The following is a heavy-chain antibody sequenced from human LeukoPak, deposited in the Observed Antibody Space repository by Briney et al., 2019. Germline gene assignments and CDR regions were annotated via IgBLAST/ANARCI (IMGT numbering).Heavy chain of an antibody. J-gene: IGHJ4*02. CDR2: ISYDGSNE. CDR3: ARKFLTGRLIDY. Sequence: GGSLRLSCAASGFTFSNYGMHWVRQAPGKGLEWVAVISYDGSNEYYADSVKGRFTISRDTSKNTLYLQMNSLRAEDTALYYCARKFLTGRLIDYSGQGTLVTVSS. CDR1: GFTFSNYG. V-gene: IGHV3-30*03. D-gene: IGHD7-27*01.